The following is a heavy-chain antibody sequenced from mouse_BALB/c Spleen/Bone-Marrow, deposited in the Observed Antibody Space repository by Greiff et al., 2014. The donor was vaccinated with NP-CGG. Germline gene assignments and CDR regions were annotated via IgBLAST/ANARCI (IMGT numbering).Heavy chain of an antibody. CDR3: ARDDYDDYYAMDY. CDR1: GFNIKDTY. J-gene: IGHJ4*01. D-gene: IGHD2-4*01. CDR2: TDPANGNT. V-gene: IGHV14-3*02. Sequence: VQLQQSGAELVKPGASVKLSCTASGFNIKDTYMHWVKQRPEQGLEWIGRTDPANGNTKYDPKFQDKATITTDTSSNTAYLQLSSLTSEDTAVYYCARDDYDDYYAMDYWGQGTSVTVSS.